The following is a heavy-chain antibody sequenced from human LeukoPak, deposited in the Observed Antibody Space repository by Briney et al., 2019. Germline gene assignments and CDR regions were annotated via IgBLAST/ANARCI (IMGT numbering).Heavy chain of an antibody. Sequence: GGSLRLSCAASGFTVSSNYVSWVRQAPGKGLEWASVLFSGGQTFYADSVKGRFTISRHNSENTLFLQMNSLRAEDTAVYYCARVAPGYTYAYGAPYYFDYWGQGTLVTVSS. CDR1: GFTVSSNY. CDR3: ARVAPGYTYAYGAPYYFDY. CDR2: LFSGGQT. V-gene: IGHV3-53*04. J-gene: IGHJ4*02. D-gene: IGHD5-18*01.